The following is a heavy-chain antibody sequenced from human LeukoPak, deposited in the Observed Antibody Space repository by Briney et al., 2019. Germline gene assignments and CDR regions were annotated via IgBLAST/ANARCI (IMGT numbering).Heavy chain of an antibody. J-gene: IGHJ4*02. CDR2: IYTSGST. Sequence: SETLSLTXTVSGGSISSGSYYWSWIRQPAGKGLEWIGRIYTSGSTNYNPSLKSRVTISVDTSKNQFSLKLSSVTAADTAVYYCARVRDCSGGSCYYFDYWGQGTLVTVSS. D-gene: IGHD2-15*01. CDR1: GGSISSGSYY. V-gene: IGHV4-61*02. CDR3: ARVRDCSGGSCYYFDY.